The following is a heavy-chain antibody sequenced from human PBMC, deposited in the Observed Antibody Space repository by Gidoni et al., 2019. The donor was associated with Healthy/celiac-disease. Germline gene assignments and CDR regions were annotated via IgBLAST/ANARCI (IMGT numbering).Heavy chain of an antibody. J-gene: IGHJ4*02. CDR1: GVTFSSYG. V-gene: IGHV3-33*01. D-gene: IGHD5-12*01. CDR2: IWYDGSNK. CDR3: ARESLYSGYGDY. Sequence: QVQLVESGGGVVQPGRSLRLSCAASGVTFSSYGMHWVRQAPGKGLEWVAVIWYDGSNKYYADSVKGRFTISRDNSKNTLYLQMNSLRAEDTAVYYCARESLYSGYGDYWGQGTLVTVSS.